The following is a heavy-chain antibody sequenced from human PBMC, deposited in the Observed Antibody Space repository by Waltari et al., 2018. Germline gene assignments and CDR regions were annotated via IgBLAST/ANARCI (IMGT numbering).Heavy chain of an antibody. Sequence: QVQLQESGPGLVKPSETLSLTCTVSGGSISSYYWSWIRQPAGKGLEWIGRIYTSGSTNYNPSLKSRVTMSVDTSKNQFSLKLSSVTAADTAVYYCVRAQPIVVVPAATVYWFDPWGQGTLVTVSS. D-gene: IGHD2-2*01. CDR3: VRAQPIVVVPAATVYWFDP. V-gene: IGHV4-4*07. J-gene: IGHJ5*02. CDR1: GGSISSYY. CDR2: IYTSGST.